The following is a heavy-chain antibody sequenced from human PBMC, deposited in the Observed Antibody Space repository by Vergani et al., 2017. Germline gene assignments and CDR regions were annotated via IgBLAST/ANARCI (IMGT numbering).Heavy chain of an antibody. CDR3: ARSYCSSTSCSPHTTDYFDY. J-gene: IGHJ4*02. D-gene: IGHD2-2*01. CDR2: INPNSGGT. CDR1: GYTFTSYY. V-gene: IGHV1-2*02. Sequence: QVQLVQSGAEVKKPGASVKVSCKASGYTFTSYYMHWVRQAPGQGLEWMGIINPNSGGTNYAQKFQGRVTMTRDTSISTAYMELSSLRSEDTAVYYCARSYCSSTSCSPHTTDYFDYWGQGTLVTVSS.